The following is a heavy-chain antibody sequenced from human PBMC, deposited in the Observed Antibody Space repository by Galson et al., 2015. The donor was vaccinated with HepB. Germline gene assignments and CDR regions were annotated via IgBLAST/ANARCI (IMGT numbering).Heavy chain of an antibody. Sequence: SLRLSCAASGFTFSSYAMHWVRQAPGKGLEWVAVISYDGSNKYYADSAKGRFTISRDNSKNTLYLQMNSLRAEDTAVYYCARDFVVLDYYGSGSSGYYYGMDVWGQGTTVTVSS. CDR1: GFTFSSYA. CDR3: ARDFVVLDYYGSGSSGYYYGMDV. CDR2: ISYDGSNK. V-gene: IGHV3-30-3*01. J-gene: IGHJ6*02. D-gene: IGHD3-10*01.